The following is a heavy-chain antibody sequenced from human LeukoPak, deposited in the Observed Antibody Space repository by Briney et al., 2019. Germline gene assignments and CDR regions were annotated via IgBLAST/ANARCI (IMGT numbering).Heavy chain of an antibody. CDR3: ARGLTGLDY. D-gene: IGHD3-9*01. CDR2: INPSDCST. CDR1: GYTFPSYH. V-gene: IGHV1-46*01. J-gene: IGHJ4*02. Sequence: ASVKDSCKASGYTFPSYHMHWLRQPPGQELDWMGIINPSDCSTSYAQKFQGRVTMTRDTSTSTVDMELSTLRSEDTSVYYCARGLTGLDYWGQGTLVTVSS.